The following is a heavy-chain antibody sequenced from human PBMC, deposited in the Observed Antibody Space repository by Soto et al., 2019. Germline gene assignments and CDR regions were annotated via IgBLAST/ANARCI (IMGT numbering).Heavy chain of an antibody. CDR1: GYTFTSYD. V-gene: IGHV1-8*01. Sequence: ESVKVSCKASGYTFTSYDINWVRQATGQGLEWMGWMNPNSGNTGYAQKFQGRVTMTRNTSISTAYMELSSLRSEDTAVYYCARGNIAVAGIETDYWGQGTLVTVSS. J-gene: IGHJ4*02. D-gene: IGHD6-19*01. CDR2: MNPNSGNT. CDR3: ARGNIAVAGIETDY.